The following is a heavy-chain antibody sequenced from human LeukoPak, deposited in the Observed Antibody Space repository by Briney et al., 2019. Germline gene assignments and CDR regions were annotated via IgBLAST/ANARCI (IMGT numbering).Heavy chain of an antibody. Sequence: SQTLSLTCTVSGGSISSGSYYWSGIRQPAGKGLERIGRIYTSGSANYNPSLKSRVTISLDTSKNQFSLNLNSVTAADTAVYYCVRDHRLKSSNKWYYYGLDVWGQGTTVTVSS. J-gene: IGHJ6*02. D-gene: IGHD1-14*01. CDR2: IYTSGSA. CDR1: GGSISSGSYY. CDR3: VRDHRLKSSNKWYYYGLDV. V-gene: IGHV4-61*02.